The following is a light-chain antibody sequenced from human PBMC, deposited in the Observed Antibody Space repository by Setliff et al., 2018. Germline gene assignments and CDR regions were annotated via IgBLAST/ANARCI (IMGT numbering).Light chain of an antibody. J-gene: IGLJ1*01. CDR3: SSYISSSTRV. Sequence: QSALTQPASVSGSPGQSITISCTGTSSDVGYYNYVSWYQQHPGKAPKLMIYEVSNRPSGVSNRFSGSKSGNTASLTISGLQAEDEADYYCSSYISSSTRVFGTGTKVTV. V-gene: IGLV2-14*01. CDR1: SSDVGYYNY. CDR2: EVS.